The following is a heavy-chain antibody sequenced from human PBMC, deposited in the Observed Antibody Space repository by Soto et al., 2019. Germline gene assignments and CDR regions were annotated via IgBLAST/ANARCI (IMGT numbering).Heavy chain of an antibody. CDR2: IYYSGST. CDR1: GGSISSYY. V-gene: IGHV4-59*01. CDR3: ARDSPPDY. J-gene: IGHJ4*02. Sequence: SETLSLTCTVSGGSISSYYWSWIRQPPGKGLEWIGYIYYSGSTNYNPSLKSRVTISVDTSKNQFSLKLSSVTAADTAVYYCARDSPPDYWGQGTLVTVSS.